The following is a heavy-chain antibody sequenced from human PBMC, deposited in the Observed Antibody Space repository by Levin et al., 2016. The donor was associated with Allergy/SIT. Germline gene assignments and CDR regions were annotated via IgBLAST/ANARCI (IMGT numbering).Heavy chain of an antibody. J-gene: IGHJ3*02. CDR2: INHSGST. Sequence: SETLSLTCAVYGGSFSGYYWSWIRQPPGKGLEWIGEINHSGSTNYNPSLKSRVTISVDTSKNQFSLKLSSVTAADTAVYYCARRVKARLTHILTGSSNAFDIWGQGTMVTVSS. CDR1: GGSFSGYY. V-gene: IGHV4-34*01. D-gene: IGHD3-9*01. CDR3: ARRVKARLTHILTGSSNAFDI.